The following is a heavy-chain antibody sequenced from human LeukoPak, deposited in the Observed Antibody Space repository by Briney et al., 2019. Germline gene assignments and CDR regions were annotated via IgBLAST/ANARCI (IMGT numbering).Heavy chain of an antibody. J-gene: IGHJ4*02. D-gene: IGHD3-22*01. V-gene: IGHV3-20*04. CDR3: ARDPYPPLNRATYYYDSSGSFVDY. Sequence: GGSLRLSCAASGFTFDDYGMSWVRQAPGKGLEWVSGINCNGGSTGYADSVKGRFTISRDNAKNSLYLQMNSLRAEDTALYYCARDPYPPLNRATYYYDSSGSFVDYWGQGTLVTVSS. CDR1: GFTFDDYG. CDR2: INCNGGST.